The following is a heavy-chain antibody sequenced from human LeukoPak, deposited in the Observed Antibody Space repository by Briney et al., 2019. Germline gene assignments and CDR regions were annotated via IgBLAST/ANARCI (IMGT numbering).Heavy chain of an antibody. CDR2: IKQDGSEK. D-gene: IGHD2-15*01. Sequence: GSLRLSCAASGFTFSSYWMSWVRQAPGKGLEWVANIKQDGSEKYYVDSVKGRFTISRDNAENSLYLQMNSLRAEDTAVYYCARDTIYCSGGSCYPGTLWYWGQGTLVTVSS. CDR1: GFTFSSYW. V-gene: IGHV3-7*01. J-gene: IGHJ4*02. CDR3: ARDTIYCSGGSCYPGTLWY.